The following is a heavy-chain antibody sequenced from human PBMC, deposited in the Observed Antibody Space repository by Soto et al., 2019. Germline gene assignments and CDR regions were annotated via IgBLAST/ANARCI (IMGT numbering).Heavy chain of an antibody. CDR1: GYTVTSYD. J-gene: IGHJ3*02. CDR3: ARGGYDYDFWSGSTAFDI. CDR2: MNPNSGNT. V-gene: IGHV1-8*01. D-gene: IGHD3-3*01. Sequence: AXVKVSCKASGYTVTSYDIHWVRQATGQCLEWMGWMNPNSGNTGYAQKFQGRVTMTRNTSISTAYMELSSLRSEDTAVYYCARGGYDYDFWSGSTAFDIWGQGTMVTVSS.